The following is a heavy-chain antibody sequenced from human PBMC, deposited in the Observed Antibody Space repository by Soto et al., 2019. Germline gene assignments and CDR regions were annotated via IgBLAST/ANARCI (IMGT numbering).Heavy chain of an antibody. D-gene: IGHD6-19*01. CDR1: GFTFSSYS. CDR3: ARTAGPTPFDP. CDR2: ISSSSSYI. V-gene: IGHV3-21*01. J-gene: IGHJ5*02. Sequence: GGSLSLSCAASGFTFSSYSMNWVRQAPGKGLEWVSSISSSSSYIYYADSVKGRFTISRDNAKNSLYLQMNSLTSEDTAVYYCARTAGPTPFDPWGQGTPVTVSS.